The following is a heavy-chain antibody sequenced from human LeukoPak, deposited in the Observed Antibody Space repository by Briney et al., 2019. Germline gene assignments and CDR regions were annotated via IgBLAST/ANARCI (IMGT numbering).Heavy chain of an antibody. J-gene: IGHJ4*02. CDR1: GGSISSYY. CDR3: ARVGSGSFDY. V-gene: IGHV4-59*01. Sequence: SETLSLTCTVSGGSISSYYWSWIRQPPGKGLEWIGYNSYSGNTNYNPSLKSRVTLSVDTSKNHFSLIRRSVTAADTAVYYCARVGSGSFDYWGQGTLVTVSS. CDR2: NSYSGNT. D-gene: IGHD1-26*01.